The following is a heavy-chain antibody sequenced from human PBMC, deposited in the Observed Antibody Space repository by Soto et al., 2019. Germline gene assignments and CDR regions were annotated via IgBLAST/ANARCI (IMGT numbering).Heavy chain of an antibody. V-gene: IGHV3-23*01. J-gene: IGHJ6*02. CDR3: AKDYCSSASCFPSYYYYGMDV. D-gene: IGHD2-2*01. Sequence: GGSLRLSCAASGFTLSNFAMNWVRQAPGKGLEWVSGISGSGGSTYDADSVKGRFTISRDNSKNTLYLQMNSLRAEDTAVYYCAKDYCSSASCFPSYYYYGMDVWGQGTTVTVYS. CDR2: ISGSGGST. CDR1: GFTLSNFA.